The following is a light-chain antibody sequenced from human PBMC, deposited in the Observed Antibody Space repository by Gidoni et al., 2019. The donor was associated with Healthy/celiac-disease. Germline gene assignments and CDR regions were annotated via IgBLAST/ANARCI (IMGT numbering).Light chain of an antibody. CDR2: KAS. CDR3: QQYYSYPWT. Sequence: DIQMTRSPSTLSASVGDRVTITCRASQSISSWLAWYQQKPGKAPKLLIYKASSLESGVPSRFSGSGSGTEFTLTISSLQPDDFATYYCQQYYSYPWTFXQXTKVEIK. V-gene: IGKV1-5*03. CDR1: QSISSW. J-gene: IGKJ1*01.